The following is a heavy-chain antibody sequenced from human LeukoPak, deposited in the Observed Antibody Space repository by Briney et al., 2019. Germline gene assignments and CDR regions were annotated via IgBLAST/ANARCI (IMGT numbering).Heavy chain of an antibody. CDR2: IYYSGST. D-gene: IGHD6-19*01. CDR1: GGSISSSSYY. CDR3: ARGLRRGGWLHHRNYYMDV. Sequence: PSETLSLTCTVSGGSISSSSYYWGWIRQPPGKGLEWIGSIYYSGSTYYNPSLKSRVTISVDTSKNQFSLKLSSVTAADTAVYYCARGLRRGGWLHHRNYYMDVWGKGTTVTVSS. V-gene: IGHV4-39*07. J-gene: IGHJ6*03.